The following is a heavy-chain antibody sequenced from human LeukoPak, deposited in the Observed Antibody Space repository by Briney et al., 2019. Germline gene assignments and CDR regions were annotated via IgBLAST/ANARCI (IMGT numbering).Heavy chain of an antibody. V-gene: IGHV5-51*01. J-gene: IGHJ5*02. CDR3: ARPVLRGRSSSWYLDWFDP. CDR2: IYPGDSDT. D-gene: IGHD6-13*01. CDR1: GYSFTSYW. Sequence: GESLKISCKGSGYSFTSYWIGWVRQMPGKGLEWMEIIYPGDSDTRYSPSFQGQVTISADKSISTAYLQWSSLKASDTAMYYCARPVLRGRSSSWYLDWFDPWGQGTLVTVSS.